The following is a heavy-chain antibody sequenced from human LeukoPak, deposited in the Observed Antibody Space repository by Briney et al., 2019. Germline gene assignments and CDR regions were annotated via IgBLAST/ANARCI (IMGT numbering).Heavy chain of an antibody. CDR3: ARGYGNFDY. Sequence: SETLSLTCTVSGGLISISTYYWGWIRQPPGKGLEWIGSIYYSGTTHYNPSLKSRVTIAVDTSKNQFSLKLISVTAADPAVYYCARGYGNFDYWGQGTLVTVSS. CDR1: GGLISISTYY. J-gene: IGHJ4*02. CDR2: IYYSGTT. D-gene: IGHD4-17*01. V-gene: IGHV4-39*07.